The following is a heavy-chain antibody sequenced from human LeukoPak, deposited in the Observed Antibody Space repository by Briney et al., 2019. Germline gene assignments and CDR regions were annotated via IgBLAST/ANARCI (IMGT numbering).Heavy chain of an antibody. CDR2: IKSKTDGGTT. J-gene: IGHJ4*02. Sequence: KPGRSLSPSCAASGFTSSNAWMSWVRQAPGQGRGWVGRIKSKTDGGTTDYATPVKGRFTISRDDSKNTLYLQMNSLKTEDTAVYYCTSYSHYYFDYWGQGTLVTVSS. CDR3: TSYSHYYFDY. D-gene: IGHD3-10*01. V-gene: IGHV3-15*01. CDR1: GFTSSNAW.